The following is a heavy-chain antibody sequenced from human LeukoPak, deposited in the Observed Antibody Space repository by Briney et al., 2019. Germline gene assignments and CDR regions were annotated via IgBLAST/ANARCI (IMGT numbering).Heavy chain of an antibody. CDR3: AREGRDDWYFDL. J-gene: IGHJ2*01. CDR1: GGSISSYY. V-gene: IGHV4-39*07. Sequence: SETLSLTCTVSGGSISSYYWGWIRQPPGKGLEWIGSIYYSGSTYYNPSLKSRVTMSVDTSKNQFSLKLSSVTAADTAVYYCAREGRDDWYFDLWGRGTLVTVSS. CDR2: IYYSGST.